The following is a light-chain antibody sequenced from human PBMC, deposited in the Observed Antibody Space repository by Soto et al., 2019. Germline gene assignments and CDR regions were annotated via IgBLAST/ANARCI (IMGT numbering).Light chain of an antibody. CDR2: GAS. V-gene: IGKV3-15*01. J-gene: IGKJ5*01. CDR3: QQYNSWPPIT. Sequence: EVVMTQSPATLSVSPGERATLSCRSSESVSSNLAWYQQRPGQAPRLVIYGASTRATGIPARFSGGGSGTEFTLTISNLQSEDFAVYYCQQYNSWPPITFGQGTRLEIK. CDR1: ESVSSN.